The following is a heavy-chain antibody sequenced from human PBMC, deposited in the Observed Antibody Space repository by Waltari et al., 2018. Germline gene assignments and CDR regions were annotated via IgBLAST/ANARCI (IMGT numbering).Heavy chain of an antibody. CDR3: ARVGATRVAFDI. J-gene: IGHJ3*02. V-gene: IGHV1-69*01. CDR1: GATFSSYA. D-gene: IGHD2-2*01. Sequence: QVQLVQSGAEVKKPGSSVKFSCKASGATFSSYAISGVRQAPGQGLEWMGGIIPIFGTANYAQKFQGRVTITADESTSTAYMELSSLRSEDTAVYYCARVGATRVAFDIWGQGTMVTVSS. CDR2: IIPIFGTA.